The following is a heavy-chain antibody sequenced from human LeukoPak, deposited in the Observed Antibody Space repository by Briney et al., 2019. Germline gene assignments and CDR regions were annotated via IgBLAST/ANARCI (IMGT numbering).Heavy chain of an antibody. Sequence: GGSLRLSCAASGFTFSSYSMNWVRQAPGKGLEWVSAISGSGGSTYYADSVKGRFTISRDNSKNTLYLQMNSLRAEDTAVYYCAKAGLEYYDSSGQDYWGQGTLVTVSS. D-gene: IGHD3-22*01. J-gene: IGHJ4*02. CDR3: AKAGLEYYDSSGQDY. V-gene: IGHV3-23*01. CDR1: GFTFSSYS. CDR2: ISGSGGST.